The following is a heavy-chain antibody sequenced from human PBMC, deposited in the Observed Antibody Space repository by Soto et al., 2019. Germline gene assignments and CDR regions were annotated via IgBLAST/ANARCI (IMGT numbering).Heavy chain of an antibody. D-gene: IGHD1-26*01. CDR3: ARAIGGSYLYGLDV. J-gene: IGHJ6*02. CDR1: GFTFSNYE. Sequence: DVQLVESGGGLVQPGGSLRLSCGASGFTFSNYEMNWVRQAPGRGLECVSYISSRGSIIYYADSVKGRFTISRDNAKNSLYLQMNSLRAEDTAVYYCARAIGGSYLYGLDVWGQGTTVTVSS. CDR2: ISSRGSII. V-gene: IGHV3-48*03.